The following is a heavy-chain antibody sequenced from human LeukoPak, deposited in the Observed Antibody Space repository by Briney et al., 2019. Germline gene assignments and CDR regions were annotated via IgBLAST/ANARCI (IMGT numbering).Heavy chain of an antibody. V-gene: IGHV1-18*04. CDR3: ARAIYGLTGLDY. D-gene: IGHD3-9*01. CDR2: ASGYRGNT. Sequence: ASVKVSCKTSGYTFNSYGINWVRQAPGEGLEWMGWASGYRGNTHYAQKFQGRVSMATDASTSTAYMEMKNLTFDDTAVYYCARAIYGLTGLDYWGQGTLITVSS. CDR1: GYTFNSYG. J-gene: IGHJ4*02.